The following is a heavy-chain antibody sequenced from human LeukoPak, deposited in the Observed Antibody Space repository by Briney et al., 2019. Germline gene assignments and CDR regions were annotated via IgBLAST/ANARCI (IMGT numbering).Heavy chain of an antibody. D-gene: IGHD2-2*01. CDR1: GYTFTGDY. Sequence: ASVKVSCKASGYTFTGDYMHWVRQAPGQGLEWMGWINPNSGGTNYAQKFQGRVTMTRDTSISTAYMELSRLRSDDTAVYYCARGRRDCSSTSCYSYYYYYYMDVWGKGTTVTASS. CDR3: ARGRRDCSSTSCYSYYYYYYMDV. CDR2: INPNSGGT. V-gene: IGHV1-2*02. J-gene: IGHJ6*03.